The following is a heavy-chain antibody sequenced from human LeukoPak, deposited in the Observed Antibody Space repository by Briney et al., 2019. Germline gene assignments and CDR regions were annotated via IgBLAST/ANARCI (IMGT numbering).Heavy chain of an antibody. V-gene: IGHV3-23*01. J-gene: IGHJ3*02. CDR2: ITGSGAST. CDR3: AKDYSIAARPSAFDI. CDR1: GFTFSSHA. D-gene: IGHD6-6*01. Sequence: GGSLRLSCAASGFTFSSHAMGWVRQAPGKGLEWVSSITGSGASTYYGDSVKGRFTISRDNSKNTLYLQMNSLRAEDTALYYCAKDYSIAARPSAFDIWGQGTMVTVSS.